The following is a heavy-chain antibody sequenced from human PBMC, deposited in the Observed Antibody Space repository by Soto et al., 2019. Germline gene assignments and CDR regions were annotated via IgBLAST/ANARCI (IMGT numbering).Heavy chain of an antibody. D-gene: IGHD5-18*01. CDR1: GRSMSSNY. CDR3: ARYGYSYSARFFDY. CDR2: VFYGGT. Sequence: SETLSLTCSVSGRSMSSNYWSWIRQSPDKGLEWLGYVFYGGTDYNPSLKSRVTMSVDTSKNQLSLKLSSMTAADTAVYFCARYGYSYSARFFDYWGQGTRVTVSS. J-gene: IGHJ4*02. V-gene: IGHV4-59*08.